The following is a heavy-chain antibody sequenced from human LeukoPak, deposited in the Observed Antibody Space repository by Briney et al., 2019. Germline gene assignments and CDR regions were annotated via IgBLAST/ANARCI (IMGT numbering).Heavy chain of an antibody. CDR2: ISGGSSYI. D-gene: IGHD3-10*01. CDR3: ARDPLWFGEIHAFDI. V-gene: IGHV3-21*06. CDR1: RFTFGDAA. J-gene: IGHJ3*02. Sequence: GGSLRLSCTASRFTFGDAAVSWVRQAPGKGLEWVSSISGGSSYIYYADSVKGRFTISRDNAKNLLYLQLNSLRAEDTAVYYCARDPLWFGEIHAFDIWGQGTMVTVSS.